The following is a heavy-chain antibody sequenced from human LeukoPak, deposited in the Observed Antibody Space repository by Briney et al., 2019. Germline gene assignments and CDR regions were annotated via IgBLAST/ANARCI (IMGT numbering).Heavy chain of an antibody. V-gene: IGHV4-61*02. Sequence: KSSETLSLTCTVSGGSISSGSYYWSWIRQPAGKGLEWIGRIYTSGSTNYNPSLKSRVTISVDTSKNQFSLKLSSVTAADTAVYYCARAASIAARRGAFDIWGRGTMVTVSS. CDR3: ARAASIAARRGAFDI. CDR1: GGSISSGSYY. D-gene: IGHD6-6*01. CDR2: IYTSGST. J-gene: IGHJ3*02.